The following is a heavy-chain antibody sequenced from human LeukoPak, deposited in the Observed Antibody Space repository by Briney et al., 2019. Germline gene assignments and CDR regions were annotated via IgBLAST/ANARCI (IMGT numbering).Heavy chain of an antibody. D-gene: IGHD3-10*01. CDR1: GFTFSSYA. Sequence: GGSLRLSCAASGFTFSSYALHWVRQAPGKGLEWVAVISYDGGNKYYADSVKGRFTISRDNSKNTLYLQMNSLRAEDTAVYYCARVGNYYGSGSYLDFWGQGTLVTVSS. J-gene: IGHJ4*02. CDR2: ISYDGGNK. CDR3: ARVGNYYGSGSYLDF. V-gene: IGHV3-30-3*01.